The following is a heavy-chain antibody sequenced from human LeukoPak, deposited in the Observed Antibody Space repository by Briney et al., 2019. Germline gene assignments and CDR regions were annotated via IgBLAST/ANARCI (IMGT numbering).Heavy chain of an antibody. CDR1: GFTFSSYA. J-gene: IGHJ5*02. D-gene: IGHD6-13*01. CDR2: ISGSGGST. V-gene: IGHV3-23*01. CDR3: AKGPWYSSSVAWFDP. Sequence: PGGSLRLSCAASGFTFSSYAMSWVLQAPGKGLEWVSAISGSGGSTYYADSVKGRFTISRDNSKNTLYLQMNSLRAEDTAVYYCAKGPWYSSSVAWFDPWGQGTLVTVSS.